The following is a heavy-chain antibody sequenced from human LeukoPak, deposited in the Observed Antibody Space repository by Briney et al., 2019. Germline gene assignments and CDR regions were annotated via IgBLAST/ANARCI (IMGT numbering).Heavy chain of an antibody. Sequence: GESLKISCKGSGYSFTSYWIGWVRQLPGKGLEGMGVIYAGDSNTRYSPSFQGQVTISADKSISTAYLQWSSLKASDTAMYYCARLTTRSGWRDYWGQGTLVTVSS. J-gene: IGHJ4*02. V-gene: IGHV5-51*01. D-gene: IGHD6-19*01. CDR1: GYSFTSYW. CDR3: ARLTTRSGWRDY. CDR2: IYAGDSNT.